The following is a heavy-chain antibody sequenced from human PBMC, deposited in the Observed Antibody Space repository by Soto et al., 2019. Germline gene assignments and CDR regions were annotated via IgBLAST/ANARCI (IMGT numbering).Heavy chain of an antibody. V-gene: IGHV3-23*01. J-gene: IGHJ6*02. CDR1: GFTFSSYA. CDR2: ISGSGGST. Sequence: GSLRLSCAASGFTFSSYAMSWVRQAPGKGLEWVSAISGSGGSTYYADSVKGRFTISRDNSKNTLYLQMNSLRAEDTAVYYCAKDSTPDVVVVTAISYGMDVWGQGTTVTVSS. CDR3: AKDSTPDVVVVTAISYGMDV. D-gene: IGHD2-21*02.